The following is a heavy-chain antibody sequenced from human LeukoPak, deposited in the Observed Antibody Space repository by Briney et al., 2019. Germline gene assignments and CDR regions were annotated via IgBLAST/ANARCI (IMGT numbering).Heavy chain of an antibody. CDR3: ATSRTLDH. V-gene: IGHV3-7*05. CDR2: IKQDGSEK. Sequence: GGSLRLSWAAPGFTFSSYWMNWVRQAPGKGLEWVANIKQDGSEKYYVDSVKGRFTISRDNAKSSLYLQMNSLRVEDTAVYYCATSRTLDHWGQGTLVTVSS. J-gene: IGHJ4*02. CDR1: GFTFSSYW.